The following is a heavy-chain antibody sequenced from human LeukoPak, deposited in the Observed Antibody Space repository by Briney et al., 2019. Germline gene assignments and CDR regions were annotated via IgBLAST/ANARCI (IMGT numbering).Heavy chain of an antibody. D-gene: IGHD1-14*01. CDR3: AKDRRTIVHKTNFDS. J-gene: IGHJ4*02. Sequence: PGGSLRLSCAASGFTFSSYAMSWVRQAPGMGLEWVAAISGSGRSTYYAASVKGRFTISRDNSKNTLYLQMNSLSAADTAVYFCAKDRRTIVHKTNFDSWGQGTLVTVSS. CDR1: GFTFSSYA. CDR2: ISGSGRST. V-gene: IGHV3-23*01.